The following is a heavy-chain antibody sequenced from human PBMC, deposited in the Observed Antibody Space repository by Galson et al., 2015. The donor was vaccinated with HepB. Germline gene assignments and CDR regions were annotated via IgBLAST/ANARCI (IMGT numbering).Heavy chain of an antibody. CDR3: ARDGWSGNYFDGAFDM. Sequence: SVKVSCKASGFSFSSYSISWVRQAPGQGLEWMGRIIPILGRANYAQKVQGRVTITADKSTNTSYMEVSSLRSEDTAVYYCARDGWSGNYFDGAFDMWGQGTMVTVSS. J-gene: IGHJ3*02. V-gene: IGHV1-69*04. CDR2: IIPILGRA. CDR1: GFSFSSYS. D-gene: IGHD1-26*01.